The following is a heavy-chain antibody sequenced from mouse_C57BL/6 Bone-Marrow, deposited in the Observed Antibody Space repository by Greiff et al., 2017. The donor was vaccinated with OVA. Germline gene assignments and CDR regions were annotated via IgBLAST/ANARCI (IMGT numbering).Heavy chain of an antibody. CDR3: ARYGYYYFDY. V-gene: IGHV1-63*01. D-gene: IGHD2-2*01. J-gene: IGHJ2*01. Sequence: QVHVKQSGAELVRPGTSVKMSCKASGYTFTNYWIGWAKQRPGHGLEWIGDIYPGGGYTNYNEKFKGKATLTADKSSSTAYMQFSSLTSEDSAIYYCARYGYYYFDYWGQGTTLTVSS. CDR2: IYPGGGYT. CDR1: GYTFTNYW.